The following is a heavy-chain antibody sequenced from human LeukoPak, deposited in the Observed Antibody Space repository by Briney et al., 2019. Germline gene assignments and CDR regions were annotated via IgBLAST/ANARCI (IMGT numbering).Heavy chain of an antibody. CDR2: ISYDGSNK. CDR1: GSXFSSYA. CDR3: ARDFRYYYGSGSYYPRYYFDY. Sequence: GGSLRLSCAASGSXFSSYAIHWVRQAPGKGLEWVAVISYDGSNKYYADSVKGRFSISRDNSKNTLYLQMNSLRAEDTAVYYCARDFRYYYGSGSYYPRYYFDYWGQGTLVTVSS. J-gene: IGHJ4*02. V-gene: IGHV3-30-3*01. D-gene: IGHD3-10*01.